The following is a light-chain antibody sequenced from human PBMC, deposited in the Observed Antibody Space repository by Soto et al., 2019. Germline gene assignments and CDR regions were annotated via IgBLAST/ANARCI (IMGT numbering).Light chain of an antibody. Sequence: EIVFTQSPSTLSLSPGERVTLSCRASQSISINLAWYQHKPGQAPRLLIHGASTRATGVPARISGSGSGTEFTLTISSLQSEDFAVYYCQQFRNWPWTFGQGTKVDIK. CDR3: QQFRNWPWT. CDR1: QSISIN. J-gene: IGKJ1*01. V-gene: IGKV3D-15*01. CDR2: GAS.